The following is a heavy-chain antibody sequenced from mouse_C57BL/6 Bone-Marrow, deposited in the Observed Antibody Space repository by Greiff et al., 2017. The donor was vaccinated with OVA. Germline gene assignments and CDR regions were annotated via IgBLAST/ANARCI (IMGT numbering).Heavy chain of an antibody. CDR1: GFTIKDDY. CDR2: IDPENGDT. J-gene: IGHJ1*03. Sequence: VQLKQSGAELVRPGASVKLSCTASGFTIKDDYMHWVKQRPEQGLEWIGWIDPENGDTEYASKFQGKATITADTSSNTAYLQLSSLTSEDTAVYYCTTSRYWYFDVWGTGTTVTVSS. CDR3: TTSRYWYFDV. D-gene: IGHD1-1*01. V-gene: IGHV14-4*01.